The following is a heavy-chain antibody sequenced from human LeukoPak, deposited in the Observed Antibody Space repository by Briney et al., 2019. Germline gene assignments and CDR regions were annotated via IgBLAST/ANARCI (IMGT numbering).Heavy chain of an antibody. D-gene: IGHD6-13*01. CDR3: ASLIAAGYFDH. CDR1: GGSISSSSYS. CDR2: IYHSGGT. V-gene: IGHV4-39*01. J-gene: IGHJ4*02. Sequence: PSETLSLTCTVSGGSISSSSYSWGWIRQPPGKGLEWIGVIYHSGGTYYNPSLKSRLTMSVDTSKDQFSLKLSSVTATDTAVYYCASLIAAGYFDHWGQGTLVTVSS.